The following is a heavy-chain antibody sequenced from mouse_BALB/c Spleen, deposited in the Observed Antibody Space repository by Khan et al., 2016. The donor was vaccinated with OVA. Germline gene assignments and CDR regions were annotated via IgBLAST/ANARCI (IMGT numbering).Heavy chain of an antibody. V-gene: IGHV1-77*01. Sequence: QVQLQQSGTELARPGASVKLSCKASGYIFTDYNINWVKQRTGQGLEWIGEISPGSGNTYYNEKFKGKATLTADKSSSTAYMQLSSLTSEDSAVYFCARECGSWFAYWGQGTLVTVSA. CDR2: ISPGSGNT. CDR3: ARECGSWFAY. CDR1: GYIFTDYN. J-gene: IGHJ3*01.